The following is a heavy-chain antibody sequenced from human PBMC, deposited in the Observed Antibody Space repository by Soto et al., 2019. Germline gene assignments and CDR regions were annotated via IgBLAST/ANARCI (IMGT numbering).Heavy chain of an antibody. CDR3: ARAPTRNIAAAGNFDY. Sequence: PSETLSLTCAVYGGSFSGCYWSWIRQPPGKGLEWIGEINHSGSTNYNPSLKSRVTISVDTSKNQFSLKLSSVTAADTAVYYCARAPTRNIAAAGNFDYWGQGTLVTFSS. CDR1: GGSFSGCY. D-gene: IGHD6-13*01. V-gene: IGHV4-34*01. J-gene: IGHJ4*02. CDR2: INHSGST.